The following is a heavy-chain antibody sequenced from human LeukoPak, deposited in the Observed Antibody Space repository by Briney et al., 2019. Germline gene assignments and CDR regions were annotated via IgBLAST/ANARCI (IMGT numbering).Heavy chain of an antibody. J-gene: IGHJ4*02. CDR3: ARGVYYFDY. CDR1: GFTFSSHW. V-gene: IGHV3-7*04. Sequence: PGGSLRLSCAASGFTFSSHWMTWLRQAPGKGLEWVANLKEDGSEKYYVDSVKGRFTISRDNAKNSLYLQMNSLRGDDTAVYYCARGVYYFDYWGQGTLVTVSS. CDR2: LKEDGSEK.